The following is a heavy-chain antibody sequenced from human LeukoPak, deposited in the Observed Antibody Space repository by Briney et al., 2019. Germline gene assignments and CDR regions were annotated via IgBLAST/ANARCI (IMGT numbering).Heavy chain of an antibody. CDR3: VRDVLGTNDY. V-gene: IGHV1-3*01. D-gene: IGHD1-7*01. CDR2: VTGDDGST. J-gene: IGHJ4*02. Sequence: GASVKVSCKASGYTFTTYAMHWVRQGPGQRLEWMGWVTGDDGSTRYSQKFQGRLTITRDTSATTSYMELSSLRSEDTAVYYCVRDVLGTNDYWGQGTLVTVSS. CDR1: GYTFTTYA.